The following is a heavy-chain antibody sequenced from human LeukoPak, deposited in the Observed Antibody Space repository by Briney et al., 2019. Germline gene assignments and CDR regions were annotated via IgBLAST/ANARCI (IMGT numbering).Heavy chain of an antibody. Sequence: SQTLSLTCTVSGGSINSGTYLWSWIRQPAEKGLEWVGHIYTSGSTDYNPSLKSRVTISRDTSTNQFSLRMSSVTATDTAVYYCARGGRVSSYVDVWGKGTRVTVSS. J-gene: IGHJ6*04. CDR2: IYTSGST. CDR3: ARGGRVSSYVDV. V-gene: IGHV4-61*09. D-gene: IGHD3-16*01. CDR1: GGSINSGTYL.